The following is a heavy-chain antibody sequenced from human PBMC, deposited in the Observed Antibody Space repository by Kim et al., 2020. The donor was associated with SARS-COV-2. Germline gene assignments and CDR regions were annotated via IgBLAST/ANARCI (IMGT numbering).Heavy chain of an antibody. CDR2: IIPIVGIA. D-gene: IGHD3-10*01. V-gene: IGHV1-69*10. Sequence: SVKVSCKASGCTFSSYTMSWVRQAPGQGLEWMGGIIPIVGIANYAQKFQGRVTITADKSTSTAYMELSSLRSEDTAVYYCARGVYGSGPPSPYYYYGMDAWGQGATVTVSS. J-gene: IGHJ6*02. CDR1: GCTFSSYT. CDR3: ARGVYGSGPPSPYYYYGMDA.